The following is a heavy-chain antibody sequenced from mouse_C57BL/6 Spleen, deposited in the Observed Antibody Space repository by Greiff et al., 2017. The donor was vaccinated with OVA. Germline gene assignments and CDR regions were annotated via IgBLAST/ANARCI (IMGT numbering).Heavy chain of an antibody. J-gene: IGHJ1*03. V-gene: IGHV5-17*01. D-gene: IGHD4-1*01. Sequence: EVNLVESGGGLVKPGGSLKLSCAASGFTFSDYGMHWVRQAPEKGLEWVAYISSGSSTIYYAAPVKGRFTISRDNATNTLFLQMTILRSEDTASYYCARGLGRGYFDVWGTGTTVTVSS. CDR3: ARGLGRGYFDV. CDR1: GFTFSDYG. CDR2: ISSGSSTI.